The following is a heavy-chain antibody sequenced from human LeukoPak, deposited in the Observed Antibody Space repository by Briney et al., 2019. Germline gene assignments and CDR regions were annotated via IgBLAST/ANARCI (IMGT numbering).Heavy chain of an antibody. D-gene: IGHD2-2*01. CDR2: FDPEDGET. CDR1: GYTLTELS. Sequence: GASVKVSCKVSGYTLTELSMHWVRQAPGKGLEWMGGFDPEDGETIYAQKFQGRVTMTEDTSTDTAYMELSSLRSEDTAVYYCARVIGGDCSSTSCWGIDYWGQGTLVTVSS. V-gene: IGHV1-24*01. CDR3: ARVIGGDCSSTSCWGIDY. J-gene: IGHJ4*02.